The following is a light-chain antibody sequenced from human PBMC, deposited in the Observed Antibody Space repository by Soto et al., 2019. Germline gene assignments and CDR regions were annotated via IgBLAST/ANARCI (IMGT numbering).Light chain of an antibody. CDR1: QSVSSSY. J-gene: IGKJ5*01. CDR2: DAS. CDR3: QQRSNWRT. V-gene: IGKV3D-20*02. Sequence: EIVLTQSPGTLSLSPGERATLSCRASQSVSSSYLAWYQQKPGQAPRLLIYDASNRATGIPARFSGSGSGTDFTLTISSLEPEDFAVYYCQQRSNWRTFGQGTRLEFK.